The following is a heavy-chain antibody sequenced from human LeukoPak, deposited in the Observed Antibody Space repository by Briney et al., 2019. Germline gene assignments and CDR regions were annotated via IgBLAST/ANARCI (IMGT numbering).Heavy chain of an antibody. CDR3: AKASSSSPKYYYYYMDV. D-gene: IGHD6-13*01. V-gene: IGHV3-23*01. CDR2: ISGSGGST. J-gene: IGHJ6*03. Sequence: GGSLRLSCAASGFTFSSYAMSWVRQAPGKGLEWVSAISGSGGSTYYADSVKGRFTISRGNSKNTLYLQMNSLRAEDTAVYYCAKASSSSPKYYYYYMDVWGKGTTVTVSS. CDR1: GFTFSSYA.